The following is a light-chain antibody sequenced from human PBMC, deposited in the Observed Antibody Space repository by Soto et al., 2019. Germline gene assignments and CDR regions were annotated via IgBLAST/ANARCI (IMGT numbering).Light chain of an antibody. V-gene: IGKV3-20*01. CDR3: QLYGSSPLFS. CDR1: HSVSSTY. J-gene: IGKJ3*01. CDR2: GAS. Sequence: EIVLTQSPGTLSLSPGERATLSCRASHSVSSTYLAWYQQKPGQAPRLLIYGASSRATGIPDRFVGSGSETDFTLTITRLEPEDFAVYYCQLYGSSPLFSFGPGTKVEIQ.